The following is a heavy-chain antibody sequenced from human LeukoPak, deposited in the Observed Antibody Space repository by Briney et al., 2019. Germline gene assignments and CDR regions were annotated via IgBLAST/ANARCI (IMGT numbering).Heavy chain of an antibody. CDR1: GFTFSSFS. J-gene: IGHJ4*02. V-gene: IGHV3-21*01. CDR2: ISSRSSYI. Sequence: PGGSLRLSCAASGFTFSSFSMNWVRQAPGKGLEWVSSISSRSSYIYYADSVKGRFTISRDNAKNSLYLQMNSLRAEDTAVYYCASQAPLAVARLGDLTHFDYWGQGTLVTVSS. D-gene: IGHD6-19*01. CDR3: ASQAPLAVARLGDLTHFDY.